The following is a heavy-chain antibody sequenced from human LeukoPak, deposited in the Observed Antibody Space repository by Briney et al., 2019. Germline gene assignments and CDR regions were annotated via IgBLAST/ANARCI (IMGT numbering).Heavy chain of an antibody. V-gene: IGHV3-48*01. CDR2: ISSRSSAI. CDR1: GFTLSDYH. J-gene: IGHJ4*02. CDR3: ARDRPNWAIDY. Sequence: GGSLRLSCAASGFTLSDYHINWVRQAPGKGLEWISYISSRSSAIYYADSVKGRFAISRDTAKDSVYLHMSSLRAEDAAVYYFARDRPNWAIDYWGQGTLVTVSS. D-gene: IGHD7-27*01.